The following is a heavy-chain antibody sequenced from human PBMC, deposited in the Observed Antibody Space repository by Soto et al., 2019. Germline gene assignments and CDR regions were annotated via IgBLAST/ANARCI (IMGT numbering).Heavy chain of an antibody. J-gene: IGHJ4*02. V-gene: IGHV4-61*08. D-gene: IGHD6-19*01. CDR3: ARSDGCY. CDR1: GGSISRGGYS. CDR2: IYYSGST. Sequence: SETLSLTCAVSGGSISRGGYSWSWIRQPPGKGLEWIGYIYYSGSTNYNPSLKSRVTISVDTSKNQFSLKLSSVTAADTAVYYCARSDGCYRGQGTLVPVSS.